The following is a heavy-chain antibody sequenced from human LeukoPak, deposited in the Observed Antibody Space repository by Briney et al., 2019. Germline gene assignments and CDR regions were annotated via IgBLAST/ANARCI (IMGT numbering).Heavy chain of an antibody. CDR1: GYTFTNYY. CDR3: ARDRMYYDFWSGYTLPDYGMDV. J-gene: IGHJ6*02. D-gene: IGHD3-3*01. V-gene: IGHV1-46*04. Sequence: GSLRVSCEAPGYTFTNYYTHWVRQAPGQGLEWVGIIYHSGGRTNYAQTLQGRVTMSRDTSTSTVYMELSTLRSEDTAVYYCARDRMYYDFWSGYTLPDYGMDVWGQGTTVTVSS. CDR2: IYHSGGRT.